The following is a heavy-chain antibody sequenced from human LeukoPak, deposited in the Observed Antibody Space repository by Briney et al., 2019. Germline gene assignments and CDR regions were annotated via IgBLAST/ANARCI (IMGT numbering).Heavy chain of an antibody. CDR2: IYYSGST. CDR3: ARHGSYYYDSSGYWAPNFDY. J-gene: IGHJ4*02. V-gene: IGHV4-39*01. CDR1: GGSISSSSYY. Sequence: KSSETLSLTCTVSGGSISSSSYYWGWIRQPPGKGLEWIGSIYYSGSTYYNPSLKSRVTISVDTSKNQFSLKLSPVTAADTAVYYCARHGSYYYDSSGYWAPNFDYWGQGTLVTVSS. D-gene: IGHD3-22*01.